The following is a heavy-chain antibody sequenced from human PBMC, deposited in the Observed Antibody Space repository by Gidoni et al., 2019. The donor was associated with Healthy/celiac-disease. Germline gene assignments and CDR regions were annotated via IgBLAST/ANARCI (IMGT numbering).Heavy chain of an antibody. D-gene: IGHD2-2*01. J-gene: IGHJ4*02. CDR1: GGSFSGYY. V-gene: IGHV4-34*01. Sequence: QVQLQQWGAGLLMPSETLSLTCAVSGGSFSGYYWSWIRQPPGKGLEWIGEINHSGSTNYNPSLKNRVTISVDTSKNQFSLKLSSVTAADTAVYYCARVHRAYCSSTSCHDYWGQGTLVTVSS. CDR3: ARVHRAYCSSTSCHDY. CDR2: INHSGST.